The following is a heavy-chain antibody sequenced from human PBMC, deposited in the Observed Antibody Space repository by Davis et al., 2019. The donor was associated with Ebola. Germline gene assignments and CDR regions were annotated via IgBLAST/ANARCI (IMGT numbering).Heavy chain of an antibody. V-gene: IGHV3-23*01. CDR1: GFTFSSYA. Sequence: PGGSLRLSCAASGFTFSSYAMSWVRQAPGKGLEWVSAISCSGGSTYYADSVKGRFTISRDNSKNTLYLQMNSLRAEATAVYYCARDRSDRLLRFVEWLSLSYGMDVWGQGTTVTVSS. D-gene: IGHD3-3*01. CDR2: ISCSGGST. J-gene: IGHJ6*02. CDR3: ARDRSDRLLRFVEWLSLSYGMDV.